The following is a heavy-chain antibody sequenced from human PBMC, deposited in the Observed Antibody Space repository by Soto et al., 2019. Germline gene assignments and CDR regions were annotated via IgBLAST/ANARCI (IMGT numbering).Heavy chain of an antibody. D-gene: IGHD6-19*01. CDR1: GGSFSGYY. Sequence: SETLSLTCAVYGGSFSGYYWSWIRQPPGKGLEWIGEINHSGSTNYNPSLKSRVTISVDTSKNQFSLKLSSVTAADTAVYYCARERYSSGRHTTYNWFDPWGQGTLVTVS. CDR3: ARERYSSGRHTTYNWFDP. CDR2: INHSGST. J-gene: IGHJ5*02. V-gene: IGHV4-34*01.